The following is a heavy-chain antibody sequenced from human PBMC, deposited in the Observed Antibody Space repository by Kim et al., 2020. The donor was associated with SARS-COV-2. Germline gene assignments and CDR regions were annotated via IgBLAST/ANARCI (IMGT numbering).Heavy chain of an antibody. J-gene: IGHJ4*02. CDR3: ARTGMDGSGSYYNDY. D-gene: IGHD3-10*01. V-gene: IGHV4-34*01. Sequence: PSLKSRVTISVATSKNQFSLKLSSVTAADTAVYYCARTGMDGSGSYYNDYWGQGTLVTVSS.